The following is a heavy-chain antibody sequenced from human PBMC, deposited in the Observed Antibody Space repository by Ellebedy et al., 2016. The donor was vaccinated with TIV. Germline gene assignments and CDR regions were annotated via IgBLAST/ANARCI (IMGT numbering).Heavy chain of an antibody. V-gene: IGHV1-46*04. J-gene: IGHJ4*02. D-gene: IGHD5-24*01. CDR1: GYTFTSYY. CDR3: ARGTGLVYSWRDGYNLVFDY. Sequence: AASVKVSCKASGYTFTSYYMHWVRQAPGQGLEWMGIINPSGGSTSYAQKLQGRVTMTRDTSTSTVYMELSSLRSEDTAVYYCARGTGLVYSWRDGYNLVFDYWGQGTLVTVSS. CDR2: INPSGGST.